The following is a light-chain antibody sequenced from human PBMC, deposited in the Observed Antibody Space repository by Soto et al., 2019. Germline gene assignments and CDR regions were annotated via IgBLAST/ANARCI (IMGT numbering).Light chain of an antibody. J-gene: IGKJ1*01. CDR2: AAS. CDR3: QKYNSAPWT. V-gene: IGKV1-27*01. CDR1: QGVSNY. Sequence: DIQMTQSPSSLSASVGDRVTITCRASQGVSNYLAWYQQKPGKVPKILIYAASTLQSGVPSRFSGSGSGTDFTLTISSLLPEDVATYYCQKYNSAPWTFGQGTKVEIK.